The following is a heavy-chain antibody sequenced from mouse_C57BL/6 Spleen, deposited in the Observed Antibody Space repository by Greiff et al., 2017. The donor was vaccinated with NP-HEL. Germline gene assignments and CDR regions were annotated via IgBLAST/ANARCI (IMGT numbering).Heavy chain of an antibody. CDR1: GYTFTDYY. Sequence: VQLQQSGPVLVKPGASVKMSCKASGYTFTDYYMNWVKQSHGKSLEWIGVINPYNGGTSYNQKFKGKATLTVDKSSSTAYMELNSLTSEDSAVYYCAREGLLRFFDYWGQGTTLTVSS. CDR3: AREGLLRFFDY. J-gene: IGHJ2*01. CDR2: INPYNGGT. D-gene: IGHD1-1*01. V-gene: IGHV1-19*01.